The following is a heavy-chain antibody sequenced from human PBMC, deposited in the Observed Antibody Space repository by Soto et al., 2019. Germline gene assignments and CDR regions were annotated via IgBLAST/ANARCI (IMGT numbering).Heavy chain of an antibody. J-gene: IGHJ4*02. Sequence: AASVKVSCKASGGTFSSYAISWVRQAPGQGLEWMGGIIPIFGTANYAQKFQGRVTITADESTSTAYMELSSLRSEDTAVYYCARAGYSYGYSLGYWGQGNLGTV. CDR2: IIPIFGTA. CDR3: ARAGYSYGYSLGY. CDR1: GGTFSSYA. V-gene: IGHV1-69*13. D-gene: IGHD5-18*01.